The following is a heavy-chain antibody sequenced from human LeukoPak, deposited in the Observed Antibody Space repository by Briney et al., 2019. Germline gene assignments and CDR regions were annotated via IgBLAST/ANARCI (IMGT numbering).Heavy chain of an antibody. CDR3: ARVTLPLNWFDP. CDR2: IIPIFGTA. Sequence: ASVKVSCKASGGTFSSYAISWVRQAPGQGLEWMGGIIPIFGTANYAQKFQGRVTITADESTGTAYMELSSLRSEDTAVYYCARVTLPLNWFDPWGQGTLVTVSS. J-gene: IGHJ5*02. CDR1: GGTFSSYA. D-gene: IGHD4-23*01. V-gene: IGHV1-69*01.